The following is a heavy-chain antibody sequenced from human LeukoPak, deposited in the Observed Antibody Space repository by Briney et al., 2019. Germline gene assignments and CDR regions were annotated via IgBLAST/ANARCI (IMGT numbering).Heavy chain of an antibody. CDR2: IYYSGST. J-gene: IGHJ4*02. V-gene: IGHV4-59*08. CDR1: GGSISSYH. CDR3: ARAVSGRFDY. D-gene: IGHD6-19*01. Sequence: SETLSFTCTVSGGSISSYHWGWIRQPPGKGLEWTGYIYYSGSTNYNPSLKSRVTISVDTSKNQFSLKLSSVTAADTAIYYCARAVSGRFDYWGQGTLVTVSS.